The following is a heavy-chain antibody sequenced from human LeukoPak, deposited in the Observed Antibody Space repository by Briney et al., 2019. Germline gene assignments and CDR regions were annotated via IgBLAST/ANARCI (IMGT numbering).Heavy chain of an antibody. Sequence: PSATLSLTCTVSGGSISSSSYYWGWIRQPPGKGLEWIGSIYYSGSTYYNPSLKSRVTISVDTSKNQFSLKLSSVTAADTAVYYCARGRYFDWLIMNWGQGTLVTVSS. D-gene: IGHD3-9*01. V-gene: IGHV4-39*07. CDR2: IYYSGST. J-gene: IGHJ4*02. CDR3: ARGRYFDWLIMN. CDR1: GGSISSSSYY.